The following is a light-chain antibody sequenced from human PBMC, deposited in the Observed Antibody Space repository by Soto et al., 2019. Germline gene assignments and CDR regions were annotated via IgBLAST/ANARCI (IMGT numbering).Light chain of an antibody. J-gene: IGLJ2*01. CDR1: SSDVGAYNY. CDR2: AVN. CDR3: SSYAGGNNIMV. Sequence: QSALTQPPSASGSPGQSVTISCTGTSSDVGAYNYVSWYQQEPGKAPKLMIYAVNKRPSGVPDRFSGSKSGNTASLTVSGLRAADEDDYFCSSYAGGNNIMVFGGGTTLTVL. V-gene: IGLV2-8*01.